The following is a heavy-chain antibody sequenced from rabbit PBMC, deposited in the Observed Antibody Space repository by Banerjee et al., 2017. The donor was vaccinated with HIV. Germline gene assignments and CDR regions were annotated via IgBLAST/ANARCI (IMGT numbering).Heavy chain of an antibody. J-gene: IGHJ4*01. V-gene: IGHV1S45*01. CDR1: GFSFTYKYV. CDR3: ARDAGSYAYIDGYFNL. CDR2: IYTVSGNI. D-gene: IGHD6-1*01. Sequence: QEQLEESGGDLVKPEGSLTLTCTASGFSFTYKYVMCWVRQTPGKGLEWIGCIYTVSGNIDYATWAKGRFTISKTSSTTVTLQMTSLTAADTATYFCARDAGSYAYIDGYFNLWGQGTLVTVS.